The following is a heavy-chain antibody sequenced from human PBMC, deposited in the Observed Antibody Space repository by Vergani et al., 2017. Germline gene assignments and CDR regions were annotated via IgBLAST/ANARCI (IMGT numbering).Heavy chain of an antibody. Sequence: QVQLVESGGGVVQPGRSLRLSCAASGFTFSSYGMHWVRQAPGKGLEWVAVIWYDGSNKYYADSVKGRFTISRDNSKNTLYLQMNSLRAEDTAVYYCARVGSSSWYRRSYYYYYGMDVWGQGTTVTVSS. CDR1: GFTFSSYG. V-gene: IGHV3-33*01. CDR3: ARVGSSSWYRRSYYYYYGMDV. CDR2: IWYDGSNK. J-gene: IGHJ6*02. D-gene: IGHD6-13*01.